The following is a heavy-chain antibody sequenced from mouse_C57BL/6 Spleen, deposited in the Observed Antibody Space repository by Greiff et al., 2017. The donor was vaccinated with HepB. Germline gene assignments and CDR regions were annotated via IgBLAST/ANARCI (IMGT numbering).Heavy chain of an antibody. CDR2: INYDGSST. V-gene: IGHV5-16*01. Sequence: EVKVVESEGGLVQPGSSMKLSCTASGFTFSDYYMAWVRQVPEKGLEWVANINYDGSSTYYLDSLKSRFIISRDNAKNILYLQMSSLKSEDTATYYCARNLAYPDGSGFDYWGQGTTLTVSS. J-gene: IGHJ2*01. D-gene: IGHD1-1*01. CDR3: ARNLAYPDGSGFDY. CDR1: GFTFSDYY.